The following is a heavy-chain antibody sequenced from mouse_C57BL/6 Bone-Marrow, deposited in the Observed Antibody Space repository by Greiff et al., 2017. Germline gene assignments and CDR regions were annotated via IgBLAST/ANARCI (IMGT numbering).Heavy chain of an antibody. CDR3: ARSCYYSNYVNWYFDV. D-gene: IGHD2-5*01. CDR2: INPSNGGT. Sequence: QVQLQLPGTELVKPGASVKLSCKASGYTFTSYWMHWVKQRPGQGLEWIGNINPSNGGTNYHENFKSKPTLTVDKSSSTAYMQLSSLTSEDSAVYYCARSCYYSNYVNWYFDVWGTGTTVTVSS. V-gene: IGHV1-53*01. J-gene: IGHJ1*03. CDR1: GYTFTSYW.